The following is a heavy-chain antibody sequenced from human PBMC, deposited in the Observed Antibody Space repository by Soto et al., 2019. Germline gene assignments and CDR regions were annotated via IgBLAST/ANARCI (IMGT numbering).Heavy chain of an antibody. CDR2: ISSSGSTI. Sequence: GGSLRLSCAASGFIFSDYYMSWIRQAPGKGLEWVSYISSSGSTIYYADSVKGRFTISRDNAKNSLYLQMNSLRAEDTAVYYCAGGKTYWGHRGWFDPWGQGTLVTVSS. CDR1: GFIFSDYY. V-gene: IGHV3-11*01. CDR3: AGGKTYWGHRGWFDP. D-gene: IGHD3-16*01. J-gene: IGHJ5*02.